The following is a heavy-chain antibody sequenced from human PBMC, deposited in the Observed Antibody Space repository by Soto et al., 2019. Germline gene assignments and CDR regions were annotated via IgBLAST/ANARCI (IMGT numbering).Heavy chain of an antibody. D-gene: IGHD4-4*01. CDR3: ATAAYSNYVGYYYYMDV. CDR1: GFTFSSYW. CDR2: INSDGSST. V-gene: IGHV3-74*01. Sequence: GGSLRLSCAASGFTFSSYWMHWVRQATGKGLVWVSRINSDGSSTSYADSVKGRFTISRDNAKNTLYLQMNSLRAEDTAVYYCATAAYSNYVGYYYYMDVWGKGTTVTVSS. J-gene: IGHJ6*03.